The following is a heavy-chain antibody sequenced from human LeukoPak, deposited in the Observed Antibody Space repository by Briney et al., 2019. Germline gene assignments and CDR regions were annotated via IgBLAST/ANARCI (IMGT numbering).Heavy chain of an antibody. V-gene: IGHV4-34*01. CDR3: AKSQYYYDSSGRAFDI. Sequence: PSETLSLTCTVSGGSISSYYWSWIRQPPGKGLEWIGEINHSGSTNYNPSLKSRVTISVDTSKNQFSLKLSSVTAADTAVYYCAKSQYYYDSSGRAFDIWGQGTMVTVSS. D-gene: IGHD3-22*01. CDR2: INHSGST. J-gene: IGHJ3*02. CDR1: GGSISSYY.